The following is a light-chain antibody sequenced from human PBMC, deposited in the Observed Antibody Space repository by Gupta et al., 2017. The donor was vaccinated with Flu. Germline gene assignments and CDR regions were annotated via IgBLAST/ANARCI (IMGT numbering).Light chain of an antibody. CDR3: SSYTSSSTYV. Sequence: SAPTPPASVSVSPGQSITISCTGTSSVVGGYNYVSWYQPHPGKAPKLMIYEVSNRPSGVSNRFSGSKSGNTASLTISGLQAEDEADYYCSSYTSSSTYVFGTGTKVTVL. V-gene: IGLV2-14*01. J-gene: IGLJ1*01. CDR1: SSVVGGYNY. CDR2: EVS.